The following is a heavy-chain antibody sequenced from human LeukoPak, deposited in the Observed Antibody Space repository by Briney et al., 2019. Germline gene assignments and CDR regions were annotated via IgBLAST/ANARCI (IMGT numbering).Heavy chain of an antibody. J-gene: IGHJ5*02. CDR2: INHSGST. V-gene: IGHV4-34*01. Sequence: SETLSLTCAVYGGSFSGYYWSWFRQPPGKGLEWIGEINHSGSTNYNPSLKSRVTISVDTSKNQFSLKLSSVTAADTAVYYCAPWDYDSSGYPRSWFDPWGQGTLVTVSS. CDR3: APWDYDSSGYPRSWFDP. D-gene: IGHD3-22*01. CDR1: GGSFSGYY.